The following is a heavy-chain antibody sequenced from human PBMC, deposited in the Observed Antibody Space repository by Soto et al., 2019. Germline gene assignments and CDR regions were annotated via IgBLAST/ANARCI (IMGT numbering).Heavy chain of an antibody. CDR3: ARFSTTWEFDS. Sequence: ESVGGVVQPGRSLRLSCAASGFTFSSYGMHWVRQAPGKGLEWVAVIWHDESNKFYADSVKGRFTVSRDISKNTLYLQMDSLKAEDTAVYYCARFSTTWEFDSWGQGTLVTVSS. V-gene: IGHV3-33*03. D-gene: IGHD2-2*01. CDR1: GFTFSSYG. J-gene: IGHJ4*02. CDR2: IWHDESNK.